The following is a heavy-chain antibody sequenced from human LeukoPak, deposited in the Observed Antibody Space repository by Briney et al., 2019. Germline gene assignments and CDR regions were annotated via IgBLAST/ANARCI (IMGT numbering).Heavy chain of an antibody. CDR2: ISGSGGST. CDR1: GFTFSNYW. D-gene: IGHD1-7*01. V-gene: IGHV3-23*01. Sequence: PGGSLRLSCAASGFTFSNYWMHWVRQAPGKGLEWVSAISGSGGSTYYADSVKGRFTISRDNSKNTLYLQMNSLRADDTAVYYCAKRRGLELTYYYHMDVWGKGTAVTVSS. CDR3: AKRRGLELTYYYHMDV. J-gene: IGHJ6*03.